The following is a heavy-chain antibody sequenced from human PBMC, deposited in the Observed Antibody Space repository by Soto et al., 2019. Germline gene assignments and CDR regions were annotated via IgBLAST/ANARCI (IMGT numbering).Heavy chain of an antibody. CDR3: ARGSGYYMDV. CDR2: ISSSSSYI. J-gene: IGHJ6*03. V-gene: IGHV3-21*01. Sequence: GGSLRLSCAASGFTFSSYAMSWVRQAPGKGLEWVSSISSSSSYIYYADSVKGRFTISRDNAKNSLYLQMNSLRAEDTAVYYCARGSGYYMDVWGKGTTVTVSS. CDR1: GFTFSSYA.